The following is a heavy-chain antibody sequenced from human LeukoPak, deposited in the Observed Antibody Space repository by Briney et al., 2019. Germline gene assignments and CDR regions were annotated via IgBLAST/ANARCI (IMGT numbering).Heavy chain of an antibody. V-gene: IGHV3-30-3*01. CDR1: GFTFSSYA. Sequence: GGSLRLSCAASGFTFSSYAMHWVRQAPGKGLEWVAVISYDGSNKYYVDSVKGRFTISRDNSKNTLYLQMNSLRAEDTAVYYCARDPGYCSSTSCHSYYYGMDVWGQGTTVTVSS. CDR3: ARDPGYCSSTSCHSYYYGMDV. J-gene: IGHJ6*02. D-gene: IGHD2-2*01. CDR2: ISYDGSNK.